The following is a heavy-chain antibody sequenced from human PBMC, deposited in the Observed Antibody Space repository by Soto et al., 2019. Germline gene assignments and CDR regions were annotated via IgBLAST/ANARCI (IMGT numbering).Heavy chain of an antibody. CDR1: GFAFSNYA. CDR2: ISGGGDKT. J-gene: IGHJ4*02. CDR3: EWDC. V-gene: IGHV3-23*01. Sequence: EVQLLESGGGLVQPGGSLRLSCVASGFAFSNYAMSWVRQAPGKGLEWVSGISGGGDKTYYADPVKGRFTISRDNSKNTLYLQMNSLRVEDTAVYYCEWDCWGQGTLVTVSS. D-gene: IGHD2-8*01.